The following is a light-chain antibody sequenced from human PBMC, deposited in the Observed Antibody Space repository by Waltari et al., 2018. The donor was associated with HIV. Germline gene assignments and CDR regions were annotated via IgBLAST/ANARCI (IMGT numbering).Light chain of an antibody. V-gene: IGLV3-25*03. J-gene: IGLJ2*01. Sequence: YELTQPPSVSASPGQTARITCPGDALPRQYGYLYQQKPGQAPVLIIHKDIERPSEIPERFSGSTSGTTVTLTISGVQAEDEADYYCQSADDTGTSIVFGGGTKLTVL. CDR3: QSADDTGTSIV. CDR2: KDI. CDR1: ALPRQY.